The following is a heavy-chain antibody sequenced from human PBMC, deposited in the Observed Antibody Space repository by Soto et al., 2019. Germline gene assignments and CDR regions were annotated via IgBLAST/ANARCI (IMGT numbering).Heavy chain of an antibody. CDR2: IKSKTDGGTT. J-gene: IGHJ4*02. V-gene: IGHV3-15*01. D-gene: IGHD3-10*01. CDR1: GFTFSNAW. CDR3: TTDLRYQGFGESFDY. Sequence: GGSLRLSCAASGFTFSNAWMSWVRQAPGKGLEWVGRIKSKTDGGTTDYAAPVKGRFTISRDDSKNTLYLQMNSLKTEDTAVYYCTTDLRYQGFGESFDYWGQGTLVTVSS.